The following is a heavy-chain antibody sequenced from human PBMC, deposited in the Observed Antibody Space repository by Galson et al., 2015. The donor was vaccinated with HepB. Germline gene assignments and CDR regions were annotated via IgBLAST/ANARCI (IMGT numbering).Heavy chain of an antibody. D-gene: IGHD3-22*01. CDR1: GYTFTSYY. V-gene: IGHV1-46*01. CDR2: INPSGGST. CDR3: ARDRDYYDSRRDYYYYYMDV. J-gene: IGHJ6*03. Sequence: SVKVSCKASGYTFTSYYMHWVRQAPGQGLEWMGIINPSGGSTSYAQKFQGRVTMTRDTSTSTVYMELSSLRSEDTAVYYCARDRDYYDSRRDYYYYYMDVWGKGTTVTVSS.